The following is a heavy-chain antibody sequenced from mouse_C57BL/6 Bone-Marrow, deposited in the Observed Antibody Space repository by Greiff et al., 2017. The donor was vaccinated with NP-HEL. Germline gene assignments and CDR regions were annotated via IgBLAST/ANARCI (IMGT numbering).Heavy chain of an antibody. CDR1: GYTFTSYW. V-gene: IGHV1-55*01. Sequence: QVQLQQSGAELVKPGASVKMSCKASGYTFTSYWITWVKQRPGQGLEWIGDIHPGSGSTNYNEKFKSKATLTVDTSSSTAYMQLSSLTSEDSAVYYCALSSYAMDYWGQGTSVTVSS. D-gene: IGHD1-1*01. CDR3: ALSSYAMDY. J-gene: IGHJ4*01. CDR2: IHPGSGST.